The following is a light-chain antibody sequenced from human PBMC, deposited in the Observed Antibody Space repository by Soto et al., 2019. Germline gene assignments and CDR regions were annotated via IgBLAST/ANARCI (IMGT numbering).Light chain of an antibody. CDR1: SSDVGGYNY. J-gene: IGLJ1*01. Sequence: QSALTQPASVSESPGQSITISCTGTSSDVGGYNYVSWYQHHPGKAPKLMIYDVSNRPSGVSNRFSGSKSGNTASLTISGLQAEDEADYYCSSYTSSSTLYVFGTGTQLTVL. CDR2: DVS. V-gene: IGLV2-14*03. CDR3: SSYTSSSTLYV.